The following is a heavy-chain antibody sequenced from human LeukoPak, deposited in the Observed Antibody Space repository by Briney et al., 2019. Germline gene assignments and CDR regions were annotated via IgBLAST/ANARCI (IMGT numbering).Heavy chain of an antibody. V-gene: IGHV1-58*02. J-gene: IGHJ4*02. CDR3: AAEVPFPGGLTYCGGDCVQFDY. CDR2: IVVGSGNT. D-gene: IGHD2-21*02. CDR1: GFTFTSSA. Sequence: ASVKVSCKASGFTFTSSAMQWVRQARGQRLEWIGWIVVGSGNTNYAQKFRERVTITRDMSTSTAYMEHSSLRSEDTAVYYCAAEVPFPGGLTYCGGDCVQFDYWGQGTLVTVSS.